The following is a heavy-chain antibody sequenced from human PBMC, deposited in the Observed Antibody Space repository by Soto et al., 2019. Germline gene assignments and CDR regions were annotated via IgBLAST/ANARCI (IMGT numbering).Heavy chain of an antibody. Sequence: SETLSLTCTVSGGSISSYYWSWIRQPPGKGLEWIGYIYYSGSTNYNPSLKSRVTISVDTSKNQFSLKLSSVTAADTVVYYCARARVGASSFDYWGQGTLVTVSS. CDR3: ARARVGASSFDY. CDR1: GGSISSYY. J-gene: IGHJ4*02. V-gene: IGHV4-59*08. D-gene: IGHD1-26*01. CDR2: IYYSGST.